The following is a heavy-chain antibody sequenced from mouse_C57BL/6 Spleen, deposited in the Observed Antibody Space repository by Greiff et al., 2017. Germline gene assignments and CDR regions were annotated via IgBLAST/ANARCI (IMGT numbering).Heavy chain of an antibody. CDR1: GYTFTDYE. D-gene: IGHD2-10*02. CDR2: IDPETGGT. J-gene: IGHJ2*01. Sequence: QVQLQQSGAELVRPGASVTLSCKASGYTFTDYEMHWVKQTPVHGLEWIGAIDPETGGTAYNQKFKGKAILTADKSSSTAYMELRSLTSEDSAVYYCTRKRPQLDLGYFDYWGQGTTLTVSS. CDR3: TRKRPQLDLGYFDY. V-gene: IGHV1-15*01.